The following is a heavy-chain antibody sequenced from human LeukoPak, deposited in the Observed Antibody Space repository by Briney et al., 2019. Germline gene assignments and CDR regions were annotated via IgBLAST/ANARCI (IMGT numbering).Heavy chain of an antibody. J-gene: IGHJ4*02. V-gene: IGHV4-34*01. Sequence: SETLSLTCAVYGGSFSGYYWSWIRQPPGKGLEWIGEINHSGSTNYNPSLKSRVTISVDTSKNQFSLKLSSVTAADTAVYYCARGLSITMIVVVVPLYYFDYWGQGTLVTVSS. CDR2: INHSGST. D-gene: IGHD3-22*01. CDR3: ARGLSITMIVVVVPLYYFDY. CDR1: GGSFSGYY.